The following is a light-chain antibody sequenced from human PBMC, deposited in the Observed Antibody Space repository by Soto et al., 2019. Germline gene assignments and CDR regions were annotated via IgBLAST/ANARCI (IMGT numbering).Light chain of an antibody. CDR3: CSYAGSYTWV. CDR2: DVS. V-gene: IGLV2-11*01. Sequence: QAVVTQPRSVSGSPGQSVTISCTGTSSDVGGYNYVSWYQQHPGKAPKLMIYDVSKRPSGVPDRFSGSKSGNTASLTISGLQAEDEADYYCCSYAGSYTWVFGGGTKLTAL. J-gene: IGLJ2*01. CDR1: SSDVGGYNY.